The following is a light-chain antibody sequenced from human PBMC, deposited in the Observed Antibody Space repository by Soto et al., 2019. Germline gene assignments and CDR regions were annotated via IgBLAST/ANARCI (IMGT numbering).Light chain of an antibody. Sequence: QAVVTQPPSVSGAPGQRVTISCTGSSSNIGAGYDVHWYQQLPGTAPKLLIYGNSNRPSGVPDRFSGSKSGTSASLAITGLQAGDEADYYCQSYDGSSYVFGTGTKLTVL. CDR3: QSYDGSSYV. CDR2: GNS. V-gene: IGLV1-40*01. J-gene: IGLJ1*01. CDR1: SSNIGAGYD.